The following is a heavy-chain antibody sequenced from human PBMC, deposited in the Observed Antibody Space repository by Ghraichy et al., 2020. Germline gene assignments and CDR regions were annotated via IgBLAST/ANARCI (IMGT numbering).Heavy chain of an antibody. J-gene: IGHJ3*02. Sequence: ASVKVSCKASGYTFTSYDINWVRQATGQGLEWMGWMNPNSGNTGYAQKFQGRVTMTRNTSISTAYMELSSLRSEDTAVYYCATRPLGVVPAAEAKDAFDIWGQGTMVTVSS. V-gene: IGHV1-8*01. CDR2: MNPNSGNT. CDR3: ATRPLGVVPAAEAKDAFDI. D-gene: IGHD2-2*01. CDR1: GYTFTSYD.